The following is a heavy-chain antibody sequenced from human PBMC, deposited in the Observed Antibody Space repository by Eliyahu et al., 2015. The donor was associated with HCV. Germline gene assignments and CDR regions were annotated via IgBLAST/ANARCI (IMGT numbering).Heavy chain of an antibody. CDR2: LSSSGSTT. CDR3: AREGDDHYDSSGFYDH. D-gene: IGHD3-22*01. V-gene: IGHV3-11*01. CDR1: GFRFSDHY. Sequence: QVQLLESGGGLVEPGGSLRVSCAAPGFRFSDHYMTWIRQXPGKGLEWVSYLSSSGSTTXYADSVQGRFIXSRDNTKNTLYLQMNGXRAEDTAVYYCAREGDDHYDSSGFYDHWGQGTLVTVSS. J-gene: IGHJ4*02.